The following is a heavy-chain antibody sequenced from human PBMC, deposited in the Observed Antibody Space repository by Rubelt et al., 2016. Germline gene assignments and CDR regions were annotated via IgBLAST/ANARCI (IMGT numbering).Heavy chain of an antibody. CDR3: ARDWNGDHVSEL. CDR2: IYYSGYI. CDR1: GGSFSGYY. J-gene: IGHJ4*02. Sequence: QVQLQQWGAGLLKPSETLSLTCAVYGGSFSGYYWSWIRQPPGKGLEWIGTIYYSGYIYYNPSLKSRVPISVDTSNNLFSLELSSVTAADTAVYYCARDWNGDHVSELWGQGTLVTVSS. V-gene: IGHV4-34*11. D-gene: IGHD4-17*01.